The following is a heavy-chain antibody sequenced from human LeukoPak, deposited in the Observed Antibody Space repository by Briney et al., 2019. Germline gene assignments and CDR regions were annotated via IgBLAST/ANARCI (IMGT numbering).Heavy chain of an antibody. CDR2: IYYSGST. CDR3: ARVLTNYYSYGMDV. CDR1: GDSINSYY. Sequence: SETLSLICTVSGDSINSYYWSWIRQPPGKGLEWIGYIYYSGSTNYNPSLKSRVTISVDTSKNQFSLKLSSVTAADTAVYYCARVLTNYYSYGMDVWGQGTTVTVSS. J-gene: IGHJ6*02. V-gene: IGHV4-59*01.